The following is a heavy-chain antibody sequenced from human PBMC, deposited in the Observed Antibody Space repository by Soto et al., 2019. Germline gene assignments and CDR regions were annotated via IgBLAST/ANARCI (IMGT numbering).Heavy chain of an antibody. Sequence: GESLKISCAASGFTFSSYGMHWVRQAPGKGLEWVAVIWYDGSNKYYADSVKGRFTISRDNSKNTLYLQMNSLRAEDTAVYYCARSRLPSHLVTEDIVVVVAATGAFDIWGQGTMVTVSS. CDR3: ARSRLPSHLVTEDIVVVVAATGAFDI. V-gene: IGHV3-33*01. D-gene: IGHD2-15*01. J-gene: IGHJ3*02. CDR2: IWYDGSNK. CDR1: GFTFSSYG.